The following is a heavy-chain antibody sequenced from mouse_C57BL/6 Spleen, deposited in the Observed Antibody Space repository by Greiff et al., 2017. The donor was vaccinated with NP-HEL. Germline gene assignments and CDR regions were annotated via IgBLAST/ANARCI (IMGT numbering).Heavy chain of an antibody. CDR1: GFTFTSYW. V-gene: IGHV1-7*01. D-gene: IGHD2-2*01. Sequence: QVQLQQSGAELAKPGASVKLSCTASGFTFTSYWMHWVNQRPGQGLEWIGYINPSSGYTKYNQKFKDKATLTADKYSSTAYMQLSSLTYEDSAVYYCAREARIYYGFFDYWGQGTTLTVSS. CDR3: AREARIYYGFFDY. CDR2: INPSSGYT. J-gene: IGHJ2*01.